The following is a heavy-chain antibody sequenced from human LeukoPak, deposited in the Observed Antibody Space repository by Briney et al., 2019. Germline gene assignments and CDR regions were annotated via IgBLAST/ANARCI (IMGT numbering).Heavy chain of an antibody. D-gene: IGHD3-22*01. J-gene: IGHJ4*02. V-gene: IGHV3-23*01. CDR2: ISSSGDFT. CDR3: AKDRPNYYESNGHYYRRDGDY. Sequence: GGSLRLSCAASGFTFNIYSMSWVRQALGKGLEWVSSISSSGDFTVYAGSVKGRFTISRDNSKNTLYLQMNSLRAEDTAIYYCAKDRPNYYESNGHYYRRDGDYWGQGTLVTVSS. CDR1: GFTFNIYS.